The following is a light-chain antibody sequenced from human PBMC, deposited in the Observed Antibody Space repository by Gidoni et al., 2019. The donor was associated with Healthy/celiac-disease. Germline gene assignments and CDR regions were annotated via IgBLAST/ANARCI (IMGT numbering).Light chain of an antibody. J-gene: IGKJ1*01. CDR1: QSVSRSY. CDR3: QQYGSL. V-gene: IGKV3-20*01. Sequence: DIVLTQFPGTLSLSPGERATLSCSASQSVSRSYLAWYQQKPGQAPRPLIYGASSRATGIPDRFSGSGSGTDFTLSISRLEPEDFAVDYWQQYGSLFGQGTKVEIK. CDR2: GAS.